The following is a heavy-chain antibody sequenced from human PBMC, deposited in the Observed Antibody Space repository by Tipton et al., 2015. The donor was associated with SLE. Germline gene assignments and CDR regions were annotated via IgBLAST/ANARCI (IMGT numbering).Heavy chain of an antibody. V-gene: IGHV1-2*02. D-gene: IGHD3-10*01. CDR2: LDPVSGDR. Sequence: QLVQSGAEVKKPGASVKVSCKASAYTFTAYYVHWVRQAPGQGLEWMGWLDPVSGDRYSAQKFQGRLTMTRDTSITTAYMELSSLRSDDTAVYFCARDLGHYYGSGAYYASDIWGQGTMVTVSS. CDR1: AYTFTAYY. J-gene: IGHJ3*02. CDR3: ARDLGHYYGSGAYYASDI.